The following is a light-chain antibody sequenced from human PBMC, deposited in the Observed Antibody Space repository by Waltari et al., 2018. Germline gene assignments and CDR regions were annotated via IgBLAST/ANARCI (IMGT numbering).Light chain of an antibody. CDR2: NNN. J-gene: IGLJ3*02. V-gene: IGLV1-44*01. Sequence: QSVVTQSPSASGPPGQRVTISCSGSSSNIGSKTVNWYQHLPGTAPKFLIHNNNTRPSGVPDRFSGSMSDTSASLAISGLQSEDEAEYYCAVWDDSLNGWMFGGGTKLTVL. CDR1: SSNIGSKT. CDR3: AVWDDSLNGWM.